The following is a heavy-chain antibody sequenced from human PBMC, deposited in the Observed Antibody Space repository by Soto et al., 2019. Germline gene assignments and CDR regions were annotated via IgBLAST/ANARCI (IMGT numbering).Heavy chain of an antibody. Sequence: QSQTLSLTCTVSGGSISSYYWSWIRQPPGKGLEWIGYIYYSGSTNYNPSLKSRVTISVDTSKNQFSLKLSSVTAADTAVYYCARHKYDFWSGYHLYYFDYWGQGTLVTVSS. CDR3: ARHKYDFWSGYHLYYFDY. V-gene: IGHV4-59*08. CDR1: GGSISSYY. CDR2: IYYSGST. D-gene: IGHD3-3*01. J-gene: IGHJ4*02.